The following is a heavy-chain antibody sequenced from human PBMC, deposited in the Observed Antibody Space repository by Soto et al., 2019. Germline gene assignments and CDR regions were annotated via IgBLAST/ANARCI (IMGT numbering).Heavy chain of an antibody. Sequence: PGGSLRLCCAASGVTVSNNYMTGVRQAPGKGLEWVAVIQDGGSISYADSVSDRFTISRDNAKNTVFLEMNSLRPEDTAVYFCARGEGSGSNALGHWGQGTLVTVSS. J-gene: IGHJ4*02. CDR1: GVTVSNNY. D-gene: IGHD3-16*01. CDR3: ARGEGSGSNALGH. V-gene: IGHV3-66*01. CDR2: IQDGGSI.